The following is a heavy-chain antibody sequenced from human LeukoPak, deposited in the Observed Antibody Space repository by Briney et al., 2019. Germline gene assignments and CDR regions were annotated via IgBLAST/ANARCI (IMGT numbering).Heavy chain of an antibody. Sequence: SETLSLTCTVSGGSISSYYWSWIRQPAGEGLEWIGRIYTSGSTYYNPSLKSRVTISVDTSKNQFSLKLSSVTAADTAVYYCARSWVVGSSASDYWGQGTLVTVSS. J-gene: IGHJ4*02. V-gene: IGHV4-4*07. CDR1: GGSISSYY. CDR3: ARSWVVGSSASDY. D-gene: IGHD6-6*01. CDR2: IYTSGST.